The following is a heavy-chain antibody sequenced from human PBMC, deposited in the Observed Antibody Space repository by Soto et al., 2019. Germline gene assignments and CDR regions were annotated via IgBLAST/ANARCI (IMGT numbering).Heavy chain of an antibody. Sequence: QVQLHESGPGLVKPSETLSLTCTVSGGSISSYYWSWIRQPPGKGLQWIGYIYNSGRTNYNPSLKSRVTISVDTCKNQFSLKLSSGTAADTAVYYCARRYGYSFDYWGQGNLVTVSS. V-gene: IGHV4-59*08. CDR3: ARRYGYSFDY. J-gene: IGHJ4*02. CDR1: GGSISSYY. D-gene: IGHD1-1*01. CDR2: IYNSGRT.